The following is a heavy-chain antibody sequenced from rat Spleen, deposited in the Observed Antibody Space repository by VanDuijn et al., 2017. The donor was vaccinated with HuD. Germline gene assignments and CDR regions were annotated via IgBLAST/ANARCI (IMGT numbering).Heavy chain of an antibody. D-gene: IGHD1-12*02. Sequence: EVQLVESGGGLVQPGRSLKLSCVASGFTFNNYWMTWIRQAPGKGLEWVASITNAAGKVYYPDSVKGRFTISRDTAKNTLYLQMDSLRSEDSATYYCATDGYFDGIYYSVYVMDAWGQGVMVTVSS. CDR3: ATDGYFDGIYYSVYVMDA. CDR2: ITNAAGKV. V-gene: IGHV5-31*01. J-gene: IGHJ4*01. CDR1: GFTFNNYW.